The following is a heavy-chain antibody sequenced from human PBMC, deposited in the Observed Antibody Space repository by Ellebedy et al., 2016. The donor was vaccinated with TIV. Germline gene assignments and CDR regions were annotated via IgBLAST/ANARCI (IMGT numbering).Heavy chain of an antibody. V-gene: IGHV3-74*01. D-gene: IGHD3-10*01. CDR3: VRGDLVMVPRRSHYLDV. CDR1: EITISNYW. CDR2: IHPDGSDT. J-gene: IGHJ6*03. Sequence: GESLKISXAASEITISNYWMSWVRQAPGKGLVWVSRIHPDGSDTTYADSVKGRFTISRDSAKNSLFLQMTSLRVEDTALYYCVRGDLVMVPRRSHYLDVWGKGTAVTVSS.